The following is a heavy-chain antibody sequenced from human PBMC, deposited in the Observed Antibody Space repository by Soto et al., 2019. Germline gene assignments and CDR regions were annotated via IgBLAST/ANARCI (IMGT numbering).Heavy chain of an antibody. D-gene: IGHD6-13*01. CDR1: GFTFSNYA. V-gene: IGHV3-23*01. J-gene: IGHJ4*02. Sequence: GGSLRLSCAASGFTFSNYAMTWVRQPPGKGLEWVSATNGNGGSTYYADSVKGRFTISRDNSKNTLYLQLNSLRAEDTAVYYCAKGSAAGSPYYFDYWGQGTLVTVSS. CDR2: TNGNGGST. CDR3: AKGSAAGSPYYFDY.